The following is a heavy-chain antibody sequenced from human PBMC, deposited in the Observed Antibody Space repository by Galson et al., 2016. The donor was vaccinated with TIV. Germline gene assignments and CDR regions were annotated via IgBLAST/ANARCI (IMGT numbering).Heavy chain of an antibody. Sequence: SVKVSCKASGHTFSDYYIHWARQAPGQGLEWVGWINPSTGDTNSAQNFQDRVTMTRDTSIITIYMELSRLRSDDTAVYYCARRERYFNYMDVWGKGTMVTVSS. CDR1: GHTFSDYY. V-gene: IGHV1-2*02. J-gene: IGHJ6*03. CDR3: ARRERYFNYMDV. D-gene: IGHD3-9*01. CDR2: INPSTGDT.